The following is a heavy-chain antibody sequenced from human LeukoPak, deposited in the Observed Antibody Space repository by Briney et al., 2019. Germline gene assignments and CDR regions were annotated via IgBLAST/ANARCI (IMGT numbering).Heavy chain of an antibody. CDR2: IYPGDPET. Sequence: GESLKISCEGFGYDFIRYWIAWVRRRPGQGLEWMGVIYPGDPETRYSPSLQGQGQFTISADKSISTAYLHWSTLEASDTAIYYCARLEGGRTAYTSPYFDYWAQGTLVTVSS. J-gene: IGHJ4*02. V-gene: IGHV5-51*01. D-gene: IGHD3-16*01. CDR3: ARLEGGRTAYTSPYFDY. CDR1: GYDFIRYW.